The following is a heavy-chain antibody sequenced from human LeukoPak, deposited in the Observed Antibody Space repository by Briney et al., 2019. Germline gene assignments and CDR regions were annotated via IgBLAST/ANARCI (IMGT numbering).Heavy chain of an antibody. Sequence: GGSLRLSCAASGFTFSNYGMHWVRQAPGKGLEWVAVISYDGSNKYYADSVKGRFTISRDNSKNTLYLRMNSLRAEDTAVYYCAKDYQLGYCSGGSCYLDYWGQGTLVTVSS. V-gene: IGHV3-30*18. CDR1: GFTFSNYG. D-gene: IGHD2-15*01. J-gene: IGHJ4*02. CDR2: ISYDGSNK. CDR3: AKDYQLGYCSGGSCYLDY.